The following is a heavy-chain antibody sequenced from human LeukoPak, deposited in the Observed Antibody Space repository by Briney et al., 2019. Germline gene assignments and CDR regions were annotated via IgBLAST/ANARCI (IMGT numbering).Heavy chain of an antibody. D-gene: IGHD1-7*01. J-gene: IGHJ4*02. CDR3: SRVETGTTGKGDY. V-gene: IGHV1-69*05. Sequence: SVKVSCNASGGSFSSSAISWVRQAPGQGLEWVGGLIPIFGTANYAQKFQGRVTMTTDESQSTDYMELSSVRLGGTAVDFCSRVETGTTGKGDYWGQRTLVTVSS. CDR2: LIPIFGTA. CDR1: GGSFSSSA.